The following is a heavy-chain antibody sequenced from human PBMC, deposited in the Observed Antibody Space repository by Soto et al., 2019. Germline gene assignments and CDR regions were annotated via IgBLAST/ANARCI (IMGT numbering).Heavy chain of an antibody. J-gene: IGHJ4*02. CDR1: GFSLGTSGVS. CDR2: IYWDDEK. V-gene: IGHV2-5*02. CDR3: AHRTGYGALFDY. Sequence: QITLKESGPTLVKPTQTLTLTCTFSGFSLGTSGVSVGWVRQPPGRALEWLALIYWDDEKHYSPSLKSRLTITKDTSKNPVVLTLTNMDPVDTATYYCAHRTGYGALFDYWGQGTLVTVSS. D-gene: IGHD4-17*01.